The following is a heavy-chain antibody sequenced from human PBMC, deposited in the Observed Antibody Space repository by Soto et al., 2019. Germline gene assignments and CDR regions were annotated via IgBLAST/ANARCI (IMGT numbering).Heavy chain of an antibody. CDR3: VRGGTGTWRFDP. J-gene: IGHJ5*02. D-gene: IGHD1-1*01. V-gene: IGHV3-73*01. CDR2: IRPKVNSYAT. Sequence: PGGSLRLSCVASGFTFSGSVMHWVRQASGKGLEWVGRIRPKVNSYATAYAASVKGRFAISRDDSKNTAYLQMNSLKMEDTAVYFCVRGGTGTWRFDPWGQGTLVTVS. CDR1: GFTFSGSV.